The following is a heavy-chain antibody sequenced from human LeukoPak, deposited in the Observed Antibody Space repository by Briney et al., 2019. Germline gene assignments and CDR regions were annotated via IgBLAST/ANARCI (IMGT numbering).Heavy chain of an antibody. CDR1: GGSISGYY. CDR3: ARDGLYSSGYHFPY. Sequence: SETLSLTRTVSGGSISGYYWSWIRQPAGKGLEWIGRIYTSGSTNYNPSLKSRVTMSVDTSKNQFSLKLSSVTAADTAVYYCARDGLYSSGYHFPYSGQGTVVTLSS. CDR2: IYTSGST. J-gene: IGHJ4*02. V-gene: IGHV4-4*07. D-gene: IGHD3-22*01.